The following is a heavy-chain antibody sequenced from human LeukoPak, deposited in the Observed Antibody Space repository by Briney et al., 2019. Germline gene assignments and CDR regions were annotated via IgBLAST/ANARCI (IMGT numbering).Heavy chain of an antibody. CDR2: IYYSGST. V-gene: IGHV4-39*01. Sequence: PSETLSLTCTVSGGSISSSSYYWGWIRQPPGKGLEWIGSIYYSGSTYYNPSFKSRVTISVDTSKNQFSLKLSSVTAADTAVYYCATERRGIVGAHDAFDIWGQGTMVTVSS. CDR3: ATERRGIVGAHDAFDI. D-gene: IGHD1-26*01. CDR1: GGSISSSSYY. J-gene: IGHJ3*02.